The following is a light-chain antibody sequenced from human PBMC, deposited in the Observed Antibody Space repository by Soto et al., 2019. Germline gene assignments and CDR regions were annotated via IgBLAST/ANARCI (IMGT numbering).Light chain of an antibody. CDR2: GAS. Sequence: VMTQSPATLSVSPGERATLSCRASQSVSSNLAWYQQKPGQAPRLLIYGASTRATGIPARFSGSGSGTEFTLTISSLQSEDFAVYYCQQYNNWPTWTFGQGTRWIT. CDR3: QQYNNWPTWT. CDR1: QSVSSN. V-gene: IGKV3-15*01. J-gene: IGKJ1*01.